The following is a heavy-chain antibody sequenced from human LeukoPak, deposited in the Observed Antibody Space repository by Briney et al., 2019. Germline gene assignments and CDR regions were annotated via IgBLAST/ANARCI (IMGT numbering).Heavy chain of an antibody. CDR1: SGSISSYY. D-gene: IGHD5-18*01. J-gene: IGHJ4*02. CDR2: IYYNGGT. Sequence: PSETLSLTCTVSSGSISSYYWSWIRQPPGKGLEWIGYIYYNGGTNYNPSLRSRVTISVDTSKNHFSLRLSSVTAADTAMYYCARAGGVDTAMDANFDYWGQGTLVTVSS. CDR3: ARAGGVDTAMDANFDY. V-gene: IGHV4-59*01.